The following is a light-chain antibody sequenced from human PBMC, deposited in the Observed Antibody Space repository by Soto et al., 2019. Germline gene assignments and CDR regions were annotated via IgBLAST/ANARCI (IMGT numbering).Light chain of an antibody. Sequence: DSQMTQSPSTLSASVGDRVTIPCRASESISTYLNWYQQKPGERPNLLIYAASNLQSGVPSRFSGSGSGTHFTLIINSLQPEDFATYYCQQSYVTPWTFGQGTRLEN. V-gene: IGKV1-39*01. CDR2: AAS. CDR1: ESISTY. CDR3: QQSYVTPWT. J-gene: IGKJ5*01.